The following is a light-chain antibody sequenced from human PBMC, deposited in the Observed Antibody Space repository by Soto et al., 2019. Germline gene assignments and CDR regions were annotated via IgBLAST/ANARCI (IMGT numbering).Light chain of an antibody. J-gene: IGKJ4*01. CDR1: QTISKY. Sequence: EIVLTQSPVTLSLSPGERATLSCRASQTISKYLAWYQHKPGQPPRLLIYDASNRATGIPARFSGSGSGTDFALTISSLEPEDFAVYYCQQRSEWPLTFGGGTKVEIK. CDR2: DAS. V-gene: IGKV3-11*01. CDR3: QQRSEWPLT.